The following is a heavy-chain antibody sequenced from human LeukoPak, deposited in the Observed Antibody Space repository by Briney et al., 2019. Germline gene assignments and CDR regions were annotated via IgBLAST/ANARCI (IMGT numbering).Heavy chain of an antibody. V-gene: IGHV1-2*02. Sequence: EASVKVSCKASGYTFTGYYMHWVRQAPGQGLEWMGWINPNSGGTNYAQKFQGRVTMTRDTSISTAYMELSRLRFDDTAMYYCARDWGFYSIFNWFDPWGQGTLVTVSS. CDR2: INPNSGGT. CDR1: GYTFTGYY. J-gene: IGHJ5*02. CDR3: ARDWGFYSIFNWFDP. D-gene: IGHD2/OR15-2a*01.